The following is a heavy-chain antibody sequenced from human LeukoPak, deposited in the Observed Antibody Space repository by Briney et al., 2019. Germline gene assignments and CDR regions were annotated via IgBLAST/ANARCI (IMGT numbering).Heavy chain of an antibody. D-gene: IGHD2-21*01. CDR1: VYTFTSYG. V-gene: IGHV1-18*01. CDR3: ARARLPNAYFDY. J-gene: IGHJ4*02. Sequence: ASVTVSFMSSVYTFTSYGVSWVRQAPGEGLAWMGWISSYDGSTNYAQKFQDRVTVTTDTSTSTVYMELRSLRSDDTAVYYCARARLPNAYFDYWGQGTLVTVSS. CDR2: ISSYDGST.